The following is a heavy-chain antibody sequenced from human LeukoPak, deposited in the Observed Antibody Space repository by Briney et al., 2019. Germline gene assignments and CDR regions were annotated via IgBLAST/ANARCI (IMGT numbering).Heavy chain of an antibody. CDR2: IRYDGGNR. CDR1: GFTFSSYG. J-gene: IGHJ4*02. CDR3: AKDRWGDGYNYYFDY. Sequence: HPGGSLRLSCAASGFTFSSYGVHWVRQAPGRGLEWVACIRYDGGNRYYSDSVKGRFTISRDNSKDTLYLKMNSLRAEDTAVYYCAKDRWGDGYNYYFDYWGQGTLVTVSS. D-gene: IGHD5-24*01. V-gene: IGHV3-30*02.